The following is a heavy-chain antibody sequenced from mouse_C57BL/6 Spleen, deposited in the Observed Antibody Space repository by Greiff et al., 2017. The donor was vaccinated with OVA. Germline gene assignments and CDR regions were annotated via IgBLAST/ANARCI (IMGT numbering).Heavy chain of an antibody. CDR1: GFTFSDYY. D-gene: IGHD2-5*01. CDR2: INYDGSST. Sequence: EVMLVESEGGLVQPGSSMKLSCTASGFTFSDYYMAWVRQVPEKGLEWVANINYDGSSTYYLDSLKSRFIISRDNAKNILYLQMSSLKSEDTATYDCARGYYSNLAWFAYWGQGTLVTVSA. V-gene: IGHV5-16*01. J-gene: IGHJ3*01. CDR3: ARGYYSNLAWFAY.